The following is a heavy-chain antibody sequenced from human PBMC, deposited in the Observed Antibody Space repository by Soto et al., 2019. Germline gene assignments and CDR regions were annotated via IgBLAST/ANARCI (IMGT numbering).Heavy chain of an antibody. CDR2: INPKTGDT. J-gene: IGHJ5*02. Sequence: QEQLVQSGTEVKKPGASVTVSCKSSGYTFTDFYLHWLRQAPGQGLEWVGWINPKTGDTKSSQKFQGRVTMSRDTSVSTAYIDLTSLTSDDTAMYYCATRTNGTTGWYHPWGQGTRVTVSS. D-gene: IGHD1-1*01. V-gene: IGHV1-2*02. CDR1: GYTFTDFY. CDR3: ATRTNGTTGWYHP.